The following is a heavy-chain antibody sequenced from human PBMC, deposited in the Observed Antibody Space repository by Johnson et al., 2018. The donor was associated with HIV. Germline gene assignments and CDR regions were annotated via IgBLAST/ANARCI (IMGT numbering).Heavy chain of an antibody. V-gene: IGHV3-33*08. D-gene: IGHD1-26*01. CDR2: IWYDGSNK. J-gene: IGHJ3*02. Sequence: QVQLLESGGVVVQPSMSLILSSASSGFTFTIYGVHCVRQAPGMGLEWVAVIWYDGSNKYYAVSVKGRFTISRDNSKNTLYLQMNSLGAEDTAVYYCARDLSEGELGHAFDIWGQGTMVTVSS. CDR1: GFTFTIYG. CDR3: ARDLSEGELGHAFDI.